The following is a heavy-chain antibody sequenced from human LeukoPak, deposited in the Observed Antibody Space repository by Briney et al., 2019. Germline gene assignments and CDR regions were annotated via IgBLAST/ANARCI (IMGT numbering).Heavy chain of an antibody. Sequence: GGSLRLSCAASGFTSNSYAMNWVRQAPGKGLEWVSAISGSGGTTYYADSVKGRFTISRDNSKNTLYLQMNSLRAEDMGVYYCARDNWFDPWGQGTLVTVSS. CDR1: GFTSNSYA. CDR3: ARDNWFDP. J-gene: IGHJ5*02. V-gene: IGHV3-23*01. CDR2: ISGSGGTT.